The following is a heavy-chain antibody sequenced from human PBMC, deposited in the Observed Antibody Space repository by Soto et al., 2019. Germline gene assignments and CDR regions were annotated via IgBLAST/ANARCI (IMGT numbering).Heavy chain of an antibody. Sequence: SVKVSCKASGFTFTSSAVQWVRQARGQRLEWIGWIVVGSGNTNYAQKLQERVTITRDMSTSTAYMELSSLRSEDTAVYYCAAAGYYDSSGYYYEADYYYGMDVWGQGTTVTVSS. CDR3: AAAGYYDSSGYYYEADYYYGMDV. J-gene: IGHJ6*02. D-gene: IGHD3-22*01. CDR1: GFTFTSSA. CDR2: IVVGSGNT. V-gene: IGHV1-58*01.